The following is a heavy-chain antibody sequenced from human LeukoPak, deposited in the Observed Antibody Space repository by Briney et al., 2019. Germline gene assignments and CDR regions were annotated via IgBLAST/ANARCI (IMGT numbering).Heavy chain of an antibody. D-gene: IGHD2-21*01. J-gene: IGHJ6*03. Sequence: SETLSLTCAVYGGSFSGYYWSWIRQPPGKGLEWIGEINHSGSTNYNPSLKSRVTISVDTSKNQFSLKLSSVTAADTAVYYCARLGISPRGPLWWRKNGYYYMDVWGKGTTVTVSS. CDR2: INHSGST. CDR3: ARLGISPRGPLWWRKNGYYYMDV. V-gene: IGHV4-34*01. CDR1: GGSFSGYY.